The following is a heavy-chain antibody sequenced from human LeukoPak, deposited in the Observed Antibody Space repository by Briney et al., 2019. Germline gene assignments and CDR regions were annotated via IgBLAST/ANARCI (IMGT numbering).Heavy chain of an antibody. D-gene: IGHD2-15*01. CDR2: MNPNSGNT. J-gene: IGHJ5*02. V-gene: IGHV1-8*01. CDR1: GYTFTSYD. Sequence: ASVKVSCKASGYTFTSYDINWVRQATGQGLEWMGWMNPNSGNTGYAQKFQGRVTMTRNTSISTAYMELSRLRSDDTAVYYCARDPDIVVVVAASGGWFDPWGQGTLVTVSS. CDR3: ARDPDIVVVVAASGGWFDP.